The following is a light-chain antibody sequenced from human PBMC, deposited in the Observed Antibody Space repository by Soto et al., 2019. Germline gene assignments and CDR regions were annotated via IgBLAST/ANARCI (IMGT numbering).Light chain of an antibody. CDR2: RNN. V-gene: IGLV1-47*01. Sequence: QSVLTQSPSASGTPGQRVTISCSGSSSNIGNNYVYWYRQLPGTAPTLLIYRNNQRPSGVPDRFAGSKSGTSASLAISGLRSEDEADYYCAAWDDSLSAHVVFGGGTKLTVL. CDR3: AAWDDSLSAHVV. J-gene: IGLJ2*01. CDR1: SSNIGNNY.